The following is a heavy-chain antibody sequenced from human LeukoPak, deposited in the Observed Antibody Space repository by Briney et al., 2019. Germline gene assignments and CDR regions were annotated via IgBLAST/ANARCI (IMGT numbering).Heavy chain of an antibody. CDR2: ISSSSSYI. D-gene: IGHD2-2*02. J-gene: IGHJ6*03. V-gene: IGHV3-21*01. CDR3: ARWGCSSTSCYTRYYMDV. CDR1: GFTFSSYS. Sequence: GGSLRLSCAASGFTFSSYSMNWVRQAPGKGLEWVSYISSSSSYIYYADSVKGRFTISRDNAKNSLYLQMNSLRAEDTAVYYCARWGCSSTSCYTRYYMDVWGKGTTVTVSS.